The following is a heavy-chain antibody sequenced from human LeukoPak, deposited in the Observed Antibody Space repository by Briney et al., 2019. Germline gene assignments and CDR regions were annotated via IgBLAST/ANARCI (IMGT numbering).Heavy chain of an antibody. CDR3: ARVLVVSGLLMGFDY. CDR1: GFTVSNNY. V-gene: IGHV3-53*01. CDR2: IYSGDST. Sequence: GGSLRLSCAASGFTVSNNYMSWVRQAQGKGLEWVSVIYSGDSTYYADSVKGRFTISRDNSKNTLYLQMNSLRAEDTAVYYCARVLVVSGLLMGFDYWGQGTLVTVSS. D-gene: IGHD6-19*01. J-gene: IGHJ4*02.